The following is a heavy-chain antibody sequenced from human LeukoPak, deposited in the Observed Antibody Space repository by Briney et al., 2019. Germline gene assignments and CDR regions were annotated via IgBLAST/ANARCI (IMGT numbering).Heavy chain of an antibody. V-gene: IGHV3-7*01. Sequence: GGSLRLSCAASGFTFSSYWMTWVRQAAGKGLEWVANIKQDGSEKYYVDSVKGRFSISRDNAKNSLCLQMNSLSAEDTAVYYCARCPYDSSGYYSVPSHFDYWGQGTLVTVSS. D-gene: IGHD3-22*01. CDR3: ARCPYDSSGYYSVPSHFDY. J-gene: IGHJ4*02. CDR1: GFTFSSYW. CDR2: IKQDGSEK.